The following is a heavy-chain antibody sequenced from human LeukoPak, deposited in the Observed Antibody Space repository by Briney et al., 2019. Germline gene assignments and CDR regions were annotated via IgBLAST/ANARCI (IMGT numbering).Heavy chain of an antibody. CDR2: IYSGGST. Sequence: GGSLRLSCAASGFTVGSTYISWVRQAPGKGLEWVSVIYSGGSTKYADSVKARFTISRDNSKNTVYLQMNNLRAEDTAVYYCAKGASGWPYYFDYRGQGTLVTVSS. CDR1: GFTVGSTY. CDR3: AKGASGWPYYFDY. D-gene: IGHD6-19*01. J-gene: IGHJ4*02. V-gene: IGHV3-53*01.